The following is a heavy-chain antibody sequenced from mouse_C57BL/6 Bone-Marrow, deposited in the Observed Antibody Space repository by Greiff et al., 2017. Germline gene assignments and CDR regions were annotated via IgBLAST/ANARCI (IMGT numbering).Heavy chain of an antibody. Sequence: VHLQQPGAELVKPGASVKVSCKASGYTFTSYWMHWVKQRPGQGLEWIGRIHPSDSDTNYNQKFKGKATLTVDKSSSTAYMQLSSLTSEDSAVYYCAIKGPTVVAYFDYWGKGTTLTVSS. CDR2: IHPSDSDT. J-gene: IGHJ2*01. CDR3: AIKGPTVVAYFDY. D-gene: IGHD1-1*01. CDR1: GYTFTSYW. V-gene: IGHV1-74*01.